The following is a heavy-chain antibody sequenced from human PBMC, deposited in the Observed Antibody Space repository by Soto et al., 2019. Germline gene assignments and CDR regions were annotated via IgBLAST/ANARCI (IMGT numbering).Heavy chain of an antibody. CDR2: INHRGST. J-gene: IGHJ6*02. CDR3: ARQAFCSSTSCYTFGMDV. Sequence: SETLSLTCAVYGGSFSGYYWSWIRQPPGKGLEWMGEINHRGSTNDKPSLKSRVTISVDTSKNQFSLKLSSVTAADTAVYYCARQAFCSSTSCYTFGMDVWGQGTTVTVSS. CDR1: GGSFSGYY. D-gene: IGHD2-2*02. V-gene: IGHV4-34*01.